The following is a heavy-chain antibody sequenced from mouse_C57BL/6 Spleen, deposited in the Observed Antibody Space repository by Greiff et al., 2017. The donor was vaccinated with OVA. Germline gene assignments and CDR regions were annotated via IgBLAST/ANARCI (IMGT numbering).Heavy chain of an antibody. V-gene: IGHV1-15*01. Sequence: QVQLQQSGAELVRPGASVTLSCKASGYTFTDYEMHWVKQTPVHGLAWIGAIDPETGGTAYNQKFKGKAILTADKSSRTAYMELRSLTSEDSAVDYCTRWDYYDYGGFAYWGQGTLVTVSA. CDR1: GYTFTDYE. CDR2: IDPETGGT. D-gene: IGHD2-4*01. CDR3: TRWDYYDYGGFAY. J-gene: IGHJ3*01.